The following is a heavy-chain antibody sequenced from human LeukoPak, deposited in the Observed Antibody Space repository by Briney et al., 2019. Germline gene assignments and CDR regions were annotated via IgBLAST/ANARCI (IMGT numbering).Heavy chain of an antibody. CDR3: ARSAGYKTYFDY. D-gene: IGHD5-24*01. CDR1: GFTVSSNY. Sequence: GGSLRLSCAASGFTVSSNYMSWVRQAPGKGLEWVSVIYSGGSTYYADSVKGRFTISRDNSKNTLYLQMNSLRAEDTAVYYCARSAGYKTYFDYWGQGTLVTVSS. J-gene: IGHJ4*02. CDR2: IYSGGST. V-gene: IGHV3-53*01.